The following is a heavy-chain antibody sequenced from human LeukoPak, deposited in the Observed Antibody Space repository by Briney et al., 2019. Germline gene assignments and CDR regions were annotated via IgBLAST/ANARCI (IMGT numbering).Heavy chain of an antibody. CDR3: ARYCSSTSCYRGSRDAFDI. Sequence: KPSETLSLTCTVSGGSISSSSYYWGWIRQPPGKGLEGIGRIYYSGSTYYNPSLKSRVTISVDTSKNQFSLKLSSVTAADTAVYYCARYCSSTSCYRGSRDAFDIWGQGTMVTVSS. V-gene: IGHV4-39*01. J-gene: IGHJ3*02. D-gene: IGHD2-2*01. CDR2: IYYSGST. CDR1: GGSISSSSYY.